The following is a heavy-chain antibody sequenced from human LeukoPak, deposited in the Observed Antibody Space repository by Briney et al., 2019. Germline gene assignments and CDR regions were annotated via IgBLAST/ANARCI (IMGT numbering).Heavy chain of an antibody. CDR3: AKDTRSGRPYYFDY. Sequence: PGGSLRLSCAASGFTFSSYVMRWVRQAPGKGLEWVAFIRYDGSNKYYADSVKGRFTISRDNSKNTLYLQMNSLRAEDTAVYYCAKDTRSGRPYYFDYWGQGTLVTVSS. CDR1: GFTFSSYV. CDR2: IRYDGSNK. D-gene: IGHD3-10*01. J-gene: IGHJ4*02. V-gene: IGHV3-30*02.